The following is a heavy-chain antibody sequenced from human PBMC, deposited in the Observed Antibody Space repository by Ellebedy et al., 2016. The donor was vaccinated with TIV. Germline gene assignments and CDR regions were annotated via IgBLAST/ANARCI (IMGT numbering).Heavy chain of an antibody. CDR2: IYHTGTT. J-gene: IGHJ6*02. CDR1: GGSIGSYY. CDR3: ARDRGDPPYYFLGLDV. D-gene: IGHD7-27*01. V-gene: IGHV4-59*01. Sequence: SETLSLTXTVSGGSIGSYYWYWIRQPPGKALEFIGYIYHTGTTTYNPSLTGRVTMSVDTSKSQFALMLNSVTAADTAVYYCARDRGDPPYYFLGLDVWGRGTTVTVSS.